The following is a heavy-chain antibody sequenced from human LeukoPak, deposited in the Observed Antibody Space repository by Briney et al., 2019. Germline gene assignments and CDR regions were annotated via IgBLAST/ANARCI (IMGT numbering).Heavy chain of an antibody. CDR1: GGSFSGYY. CDR2: INPSGST. J-gene: IGHJ4*02. V-gene: IGHV4-34*01. CDR3: ASGGSGSYYVRRTFDY. Sequence: SETLSLTCAVYGGSFSGYYWSWIRQPPGKGLEWIGEINPSGSTNYNPSLKSRVTISVDTSKNQFSLKLSSVTAADTAVYYCASGGSGSYYVRRTFDYWGQGTLVSVSS. D-gene: IGHD1-26*01.